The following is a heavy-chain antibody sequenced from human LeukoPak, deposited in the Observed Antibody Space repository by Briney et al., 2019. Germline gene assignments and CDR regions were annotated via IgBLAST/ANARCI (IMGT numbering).Heavy chain of an antibody. J-gene: IGHJ4*02. CDR1: GGTFSSYA. D-gene: IGHD2-21*02. CDR2: IIPIFGTA. CDR3: ARRIEYCGGDCYSGYLDY. Sequence: GASVKVSCKASGGTFSSYAISWVRQAPGQGLEWMGGIIPIFGTANYAQKFQGRVTITADESTSTAYMELSSLRSEDTAAYYCARRIEYCGGDCYSGYLDYWGQGTLVTVSS. V-gene: IGHV1-69*13.